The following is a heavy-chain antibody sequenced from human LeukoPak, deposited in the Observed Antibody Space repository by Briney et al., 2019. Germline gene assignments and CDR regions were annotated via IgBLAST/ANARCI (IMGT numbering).Heavy chain of an antibody. D-gene: IGHD2-2*02. CDR1: GFTFSSYW. CDR3: ARDPYCSSTSCYTASTY. CDR2: INSDGSST. J-gene: IGHJ4*02. Sequence: PGGSLRLSCAASGFTFSSYWMHWVRHAPGKGLVWVSRINSDGSSTSYADSVKGRFTISRDNAKNSLYLQMNSLRAEDTAVYYCARDPYCSSTSCYTASTYWGQGTLVTVSS. V-gene: IGHV3-74*01.